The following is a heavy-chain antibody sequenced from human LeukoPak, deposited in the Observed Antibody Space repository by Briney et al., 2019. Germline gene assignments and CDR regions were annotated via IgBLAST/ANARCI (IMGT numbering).Heavy chain of an antibody. D-gene: IGHD3-3*01. CDR1: GFTFSSYW. V-gene: IGHV3-7*01. CDR2: IKQDGSEK. Sequence: TGGSLRLSCAASGFTFSSYWMSWVRQAPGKGLEWVANIKQDGSEKYYVDSVEGRFTISRDNAKNSLYLQMNSLRAEDTAVYYCARDTYYDFWSGYLDYWGQGTLVTVSS. J-gene: IGHJ4*02. CDR3: ARDTYYDFWSGYLDY.